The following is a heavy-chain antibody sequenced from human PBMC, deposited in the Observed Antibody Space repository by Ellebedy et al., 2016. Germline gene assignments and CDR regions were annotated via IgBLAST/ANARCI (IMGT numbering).Heavy chain of an antibody. CDR2: ISYDGSNK. J-gene: IGHJ4*02. D-gene: IGHD2-2*01. Sequence: GGSLRLSXAASGFTFSSYAMHWVRQAPGKGLEWVAVISYDGSNKYYADSVKGRFTISRDNSKNTLYLQMNSLRAEDTAVYYCARPVSRKLWDIVVVPAAGPHYWGQGTLVTISS. V-gene: IGHV3-30-3*01. CDR3: ARPVSRKLWDIVVVPAAGPHY. CDR1: GFTFSSYA.